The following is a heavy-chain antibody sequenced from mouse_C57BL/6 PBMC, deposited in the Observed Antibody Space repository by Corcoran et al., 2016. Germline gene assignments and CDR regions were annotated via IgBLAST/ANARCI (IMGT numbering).Heavy chain of an antibody. CDR3: ARFITTVVDWYFDV. CDR2: IYPGRGNT. J-gene: IGHJ1*03. Sequence: QVQLKQSGAELVRPGASVKLSCKASGYTFTDYYINWVKQRPGQGLEWIARIYPGRGNTYYNEKFKGKATLTAEKSSSTAYMQLSSLTSEDSAVYFCARFITTVVDWYFDVWGTGTTVTVSS. D-gene: IGHD1-1*01. CDR1: GYTFTDYY. V-gene: IGHV1-76*01.